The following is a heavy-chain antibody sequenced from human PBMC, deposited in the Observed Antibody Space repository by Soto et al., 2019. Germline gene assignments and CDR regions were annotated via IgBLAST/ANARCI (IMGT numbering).Heavy chain of an antibody. V-gene: IGHV4-59*11. D-gene: IGHD1-26*01. CDR3: ARDGREASGMDV. CDR1: GGSISSHY. J-gene: IGHJ6*02. Sequence: PWETLSLTCTVAGGSISSHYWSWGRQAPGKGLEWIGHIYYRGSTSYNPSLRSRSTISVDTSNNQFSLKLNSVTTADTAVYYCARDGREASGMDVWGQGTKVTVSS. CDR2: IYYRGST.